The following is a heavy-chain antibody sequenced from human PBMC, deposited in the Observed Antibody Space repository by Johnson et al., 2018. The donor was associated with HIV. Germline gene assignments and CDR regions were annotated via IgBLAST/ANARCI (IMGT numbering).Heavy chain of an antibody. V-gene: IGHV3-30*04. J-gene: IGHJ3*02. CDR1: GFTFSSYA. CDR3: AREGGGDWEDDAVDI. D-gene: IGHD2-21*02. Sequence: QVQLVESGGGVVQPGRSLRLSCAASGFTFSSYAMHWVRQAPGKGLEWVAVISYDGSNKYYADSVKGRFTISRDNSKNTLYLQMNSLRAEDTAVYYCAREGGGDWEDDAVDIWGQGTMVTVSS. CDR2: ISYDGSNK.